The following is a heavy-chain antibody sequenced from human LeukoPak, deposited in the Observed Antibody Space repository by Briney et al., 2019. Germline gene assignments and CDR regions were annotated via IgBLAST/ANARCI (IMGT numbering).Heavy chain of an antibody. Sequence: GGSLRLSCVASGFTFTTYWMSWVRQAPGKGLEWVANIKQDGSQKNYVDSVKGRFTISRDDAKNSVYLQMNSLRAEDMAVYYCARDDYYDSSGYYRYWGQGTLVTVSS. J-gene: IGHJ4*02. V-gene: IGHV3-7*01. CDR2: IKQDGSQK. CDR1: GFTFTTYW. D-gene: IGHD3-22*01. CDR3: ARDDYYDSSGYYRY.